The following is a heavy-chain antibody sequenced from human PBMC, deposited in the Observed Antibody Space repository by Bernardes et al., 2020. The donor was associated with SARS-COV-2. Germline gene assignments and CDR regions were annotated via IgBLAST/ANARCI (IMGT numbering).Heavy chain of an antibody. D-gene: IGHD2-15*01. V-gene: IGHV3-9*01. CDR1: GFTFDDYA. CDR2: IRWERGTIT. J-gene: IGHJ4*02. Sequence: GGSLRLSCAASGFTFDDYAMHWVRQAPGKGLEWVSGIRWERGTITDYADSVKGRFTISRDNAKNTLFLEMKSLRVEDTALYYCTRDIGGAASYWGRGTLVTVSS. CDR3: TRDIGGAASY.